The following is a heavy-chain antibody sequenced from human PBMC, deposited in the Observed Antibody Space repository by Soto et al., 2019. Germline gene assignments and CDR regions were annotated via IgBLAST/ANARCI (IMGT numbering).Heavy chain of an antibody. J-gene: IGHJ6*02. Sequence: GGSLRLSCAASGFTFTNAWMRWVRDAPGKGLEWVGRIKSKSDGGTTEYAAPVKGRFTISRDDSKKTLYMQMNSLKIEDTAVYYCTTETESSGYYYYGMDVWGQGTTVTVSS. CDR2: IKSKSDGGTT. CDR1: GFTFTNAW. V-gene: IGHV3-15*01. D-gene: IGHD3-22*01. CDR3: TTETESSGYYYYGMDV.